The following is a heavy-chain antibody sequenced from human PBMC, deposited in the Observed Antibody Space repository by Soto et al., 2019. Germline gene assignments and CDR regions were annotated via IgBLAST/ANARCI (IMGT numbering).Heavy chain of an antibody. CDR1: GGSINNGMYY. CDR2: IYFNGNT. CDR3: AKGNWFHAFDI. Sequence: PSETLSLTCSVSGGSINNGMYYWSWIRQHPGKGLEWIGYIYFNGNTYYHPSLRSRVIMSLDMSKNQFSLNMSSVTAEDTAVYYCAKGNWFHAFDIWGQGTMVPVSS. J-gene: IGHJ3*02. V-gene: IGHV4-31*03. D-gene: IGHD3-9*01.